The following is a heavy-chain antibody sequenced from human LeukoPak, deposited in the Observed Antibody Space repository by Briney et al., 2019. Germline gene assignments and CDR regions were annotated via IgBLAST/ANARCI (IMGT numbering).Heavy chain of an antibody. CDR2: ISGSGGST. Sequence: KPGGSLRLSCAASGFTFSSYAMSWVRQAPEKGLEWVSAISGSGGSTYYADSVKGRFTISRDNSKNTLYLQMNSLRAEDTAVYYCAKDSFKAVAGSFDYWGQGTLVTVSS. CDR3: AKDSFKAVAGSFDY. CDR1: GFTFSSYA. J-gene: IGHJ4*02. D-gene: IGHD6-19*01. V-gene: IGHV3-23*01.